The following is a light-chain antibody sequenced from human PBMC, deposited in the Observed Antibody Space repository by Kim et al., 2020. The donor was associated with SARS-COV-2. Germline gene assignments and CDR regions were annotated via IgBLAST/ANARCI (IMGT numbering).Light chain of an antibody. CDR3: QQYGNSPYT. CDR2: DAS. J-gene: IGKJ2*01. CDR1: RSVSRNY. Sequence: PGERTPLSCRASRSVSRNYVAWYQQRPGQSPRLLIYDASPRATGSPDRFSGSGSGTDFTLTISRLEPEDFAVYFCQQYGNSPYTFGQGTKLEI. V-gene: IGKV3-20*01.